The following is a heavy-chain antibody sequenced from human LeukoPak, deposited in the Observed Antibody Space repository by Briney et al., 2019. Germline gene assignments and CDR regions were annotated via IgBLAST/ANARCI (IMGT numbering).Heavy chain of an antibody. CDR3: ARGHSSGWYPDY. Sequence: SGTLSLTCTVSGGSISSYYWSWIRQPPGKGLEWIGYIYYSGSTNYNPSLKSRVTISVDTSKNQFSLKLSSVTAADTAVYYCARGHSSGWYPDYWGQGTLVTVSS. J-gene: IGHJ4*02. CDR2: IYYSGST. V-gene: IGHV4-59*01. CDR1: GGSISSYY. D-gene: IGHD6-19*01.